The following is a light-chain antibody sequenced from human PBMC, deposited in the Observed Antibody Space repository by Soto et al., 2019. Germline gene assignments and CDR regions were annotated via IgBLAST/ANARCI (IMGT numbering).Light chain of an antibody. CDR1: NSDVGGYNY. CDR3: SSYTSSGTLV. Sequence: QSALTQPASVSGSPGQSITISCTGTNSDVGGYNYVSWYQQHPGKAPKLMIYEVSNRPSGVSNRFSGSKSGNTASLTISGLQAEDEGDFYCSSYTSSGTLVFGGGTKVTVL. J-gene: IGLJ2*01. V-gene: IGLV2-14*01. CDR2: EVS.